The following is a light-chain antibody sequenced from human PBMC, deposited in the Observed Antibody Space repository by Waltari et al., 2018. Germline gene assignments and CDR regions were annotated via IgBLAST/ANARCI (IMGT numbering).Light chain of an antibody. J-gene: IGLJ1*01. Sequence: QSALTQPASVSGSPGQSITISCTGTSSDVGGYNYVSWYQQHPGKVPKLMIYDVSNRPSGVSNRFSGSKSGSTASLTISGLQAEDEADYYYSSYTSSSTYVFGTGTKVTVL. CDR2: DVS. CDR1: SSDVGGYNY. V-gene: IGLV2-14*03. CDR3: SSYTSSSTYV.